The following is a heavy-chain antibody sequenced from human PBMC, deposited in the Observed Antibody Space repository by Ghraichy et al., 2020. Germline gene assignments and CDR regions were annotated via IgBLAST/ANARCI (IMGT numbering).Heavy chain of an antibody. J-gene: IGHJ6*02. V-gene: IGHV3-48*02. CDR1: GFTLRSYN. CDR3: ARASRVVRFYYYDGMDV. CDR2: ITSSNRSI. Sequence: GGSLRLSCVGSGFTLRSYNMNWVRQSPGKGLEWISYITSSNRSIFYADSVKGRFTISRDNAKNSVSLQMTSLRDEDTAVYYCARASRVVRFYYYDGMDVWGQGTTVTVSS. D-gene: IGHD3-22*01.